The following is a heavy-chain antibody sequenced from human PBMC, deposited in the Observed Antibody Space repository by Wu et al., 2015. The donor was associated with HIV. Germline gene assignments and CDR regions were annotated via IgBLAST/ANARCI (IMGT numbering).Heavy chain of an antibody. CDR1: GDTFNSYG. Sequence: QVQVVQSGAEVKKPGSSVKVSCKASGDTFNSYGISWVRQAPGQGLEWMGGIIPVFGTAIYAQNFQGRVTFTGDESTSTAYMELSSLRSEDTALYFCARDREKVATQDAFDIWGQGTMVTVSS. J-gene: IGHJ3*02. D-gene: IGHD5-12*01. V-gene: IGHV1-69*13. CDR3: ARDREKVATQDAFDI. CDR2: IIPVFGTA.